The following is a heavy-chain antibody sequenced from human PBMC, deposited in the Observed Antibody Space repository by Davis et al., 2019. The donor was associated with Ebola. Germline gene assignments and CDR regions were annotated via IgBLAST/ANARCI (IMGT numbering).Heavy chain of an antibody. J-gene: IGHJ5*02. V-gene: IGHV3-30*18. D-gene: IGHD3-22*01. CDR1: GFTFSSYG. CDR3: AKDRYYDSSGLT. CDR2: ISYDGSNK. Sequence: SCAASGFTFSSYGMHWVRQAPGKGLEWVAVISYDGSNKYYADSVKGRFTISRDNSKNTLYLQMNSLRAEDTAVYYCAKDRYYDSSGLTWGQGTLVTVSS.